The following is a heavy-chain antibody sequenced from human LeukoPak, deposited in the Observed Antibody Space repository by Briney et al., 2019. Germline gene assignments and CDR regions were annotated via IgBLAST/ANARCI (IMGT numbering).Heavy chain of an antibody. J-gene: IGHJ5*02. D-gene: IGHD3-3*01. CDR1: GGSISSYY. Sequence: SETLSLTCTVSGGSISSYYWSWIRQPPGKGLEWIGYIFYSGSTNYNPSLKSRVTISVDTSKNQFSLKLSSVTAADTAVYYCARVFSYPLRAPFDPWGQGALVTVSS. CDR2: IFYSGST. CDR3: ARVFSYPLRAPFDP. V-gene: IGHV4-59*01.